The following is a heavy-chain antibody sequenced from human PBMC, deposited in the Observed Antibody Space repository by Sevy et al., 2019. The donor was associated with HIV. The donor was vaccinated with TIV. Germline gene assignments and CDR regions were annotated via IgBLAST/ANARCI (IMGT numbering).Heavy chain of an antibody. Sequence: GGSLRLSCAASGFTFSSYAMSWVRQAPGKGLEWVSAISGSGGSTYYADSVKGRFTISRDNSKNTLYLQMNSLRAEDTAVYYCAKDFSYCSGGSCPGDAFDIWGQGTMVTVSS. CDR2: ISGSGGST. V-gene: IGHV3-23*01. J-gene: IGHJ3*02. CDR3: AKDFSYCSGGSCPGDAFDI. CDR1: GFTFSSYA. D-gene: IGHD2-15*01.